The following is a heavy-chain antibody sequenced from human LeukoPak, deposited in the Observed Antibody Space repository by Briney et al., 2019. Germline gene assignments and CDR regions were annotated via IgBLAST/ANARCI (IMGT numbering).Heavy chain of an antibody. Sequence: GRSLRLSCAASGFTFSSYSMNWVRQAPGKGLEWVSSISSSSGDIYYADSMKGRFTVSRDNAKNSLYLQMNSLRAEDTAVYYCASGYGLQLNWLVPWGQGTLVTVSS. CDR3: ASGYGLQLNWLVP. J-gene: IGHJ5*02. CDR2: ISSSSGDI. V-gene: IGHV3-21*01. CDR1: GFTFSSYS. D-gene: IGHD2-2*03.